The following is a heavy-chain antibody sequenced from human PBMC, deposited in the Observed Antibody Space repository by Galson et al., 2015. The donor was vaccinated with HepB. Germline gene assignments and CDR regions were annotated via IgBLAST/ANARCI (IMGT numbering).Heavy chain of an antibody. CDR1: GFTFSCYS. J-gene: IGHJ6*02. D-gene: IGHD2-21*02. V-gene: IGHV3-48*02. Sequence: SLRLSCAASGFTFSCYSMNWVRQAPGKGLEWVSYISSSSSTIYHADSVKGRFTISRDNAKNSLYLQMNSLRDEDTAVYYCARDIVVVTAYYYYGMDVWGQGTTVTVSS. CDR3: ARDIVVVTAYYYYGMDV. CDR2: ISSSSSTI.